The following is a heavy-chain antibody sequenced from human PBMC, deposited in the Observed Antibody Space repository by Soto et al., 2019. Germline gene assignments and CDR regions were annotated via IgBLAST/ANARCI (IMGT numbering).Heavy chain of an antibody. J-gene: IGHJ4*02. D-gene: IGHD6-6*01. Sequence: GGSLRLSCAASGFTFSDYAMTRVRQAPGKGLEWVSHTSGNGGSTYYADSVKGRFTISRDNSRDTMHLQMNSLRAEDTALYYCTRTLFIAARGVEPFDYWGQGALVTVSS. CDR3: TRTLFIAARGVEPFDY. CDR2: TSGNGGST. CDR1: GFTFSDYA. V-gene: IGHV3-23*01.